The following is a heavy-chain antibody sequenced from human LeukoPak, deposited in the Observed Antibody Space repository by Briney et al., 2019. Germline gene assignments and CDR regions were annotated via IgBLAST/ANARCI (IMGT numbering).Heavy chain of an antibody. CDR3: ARGSWSGYSLDY. CDR2: IYTSGST. V-gene: IGHV4-61*02. CDR1: GGSISSGNYY. J-gene: IGHJ4*02. Sequence: SETLSLTCTVSGGSISSGNYYWSWIRQPAGKGLEWIGRIYTSGSTNYNPSLKSRVTISVDTSKNQFSLKLSSVTAADTAVYYCARGSWSGYSLDYWGQGTLVTVSS. D-gene: IGHD3-3*01.